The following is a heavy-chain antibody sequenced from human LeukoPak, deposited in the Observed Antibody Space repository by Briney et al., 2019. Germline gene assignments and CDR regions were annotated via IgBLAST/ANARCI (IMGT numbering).Heavy chain of an antibody. CDR3: AHLDYDYVFGAFDI. CDR2: IYWDDDK. V-gene: IGHV2-5*02. J-gene: IGHJ3*02. CDR1: GFSLSTSGVG. D-gene: IGHD3-16*01. Sequence: SGPTLVNPTQTLTLTCTFSGFSLSTSGVGVGWIRQPAGKALEWLALIYWDDDKRYSPSLKSRLTITKDTSKNQVVLTMTNMDPVDTATYYCAHLDYDYVFGAFDIWGQGTMVTVSS.